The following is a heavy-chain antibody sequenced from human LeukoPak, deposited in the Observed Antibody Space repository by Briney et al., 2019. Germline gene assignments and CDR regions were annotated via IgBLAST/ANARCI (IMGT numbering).Heavy chain of an antibody. Sequence: GGSLRLSCAASGFTFSNAWMSWVRQAPGKGLEWVSVTSYDGSIKVYAESVKGRFTISRDNSENTLYLQMNSLKFEDTAMYYCAIERHSSGKAGTFNFWGRGTMVTISS. CDR2: TSYDGSIK. D-gene: IGHD6-25*01. J-gene: IGHJ3*01. V-gene: IGHV3-30-3*01. CDR1: GFTFSNAW. CDR3: AIERHSSGKAGTFNF.